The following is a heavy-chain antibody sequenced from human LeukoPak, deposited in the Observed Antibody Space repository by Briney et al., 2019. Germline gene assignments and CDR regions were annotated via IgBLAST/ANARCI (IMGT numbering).Heavy chain of an antibody. CDR2: INSDGIST. D-gene: IGHD3-22*01. Sequence: GGSLRLSCAASRFTFSRYWMHRVRQAPGKGLVWVSRINSDGISTSYADSVKGRFTISRDNAKNTLYLQMNSLRAEDTAVYYCARDGNYYDSSGPADYWGQGTLVTVSS. CDR3: ARDGNYYDSSGPADY. J-gene: IGHJ4*02. CDR1: RFTFSRYW. V-gene: IGHV3-74*01.